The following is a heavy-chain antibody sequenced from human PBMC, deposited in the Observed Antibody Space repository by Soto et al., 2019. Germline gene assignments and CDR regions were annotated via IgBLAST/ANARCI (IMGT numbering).Heavy chain of an antibody. V-gene: IGHV3-30-3*01. CDR3: ARIAARPYFDY. CDR1: GFTFSSYA. CDR2: ISYDGSNK. Sequence: PGGSLRLSCAASGFTFSSYAMHWVRQAPGKGLEWVAVISYDGSNKYYADSVKGRFTISRDNSKNTLYLQMNSLRAEDTAVYYCARIAARPYFDYWGQGTLVTVSS. D-gene: IGHD6-6*01. J-gene: IGHJ4*02.